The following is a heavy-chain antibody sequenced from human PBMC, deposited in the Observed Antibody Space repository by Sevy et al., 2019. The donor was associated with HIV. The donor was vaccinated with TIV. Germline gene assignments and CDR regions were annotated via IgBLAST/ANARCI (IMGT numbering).Heavy chain of an antibody. CDR2: FDPEDDET. CDR1: GYTLTEFS. D-gene: IGHD3-22*01. V-gene: IGHV1-24*01. CDR3: ATTKDYYESSGYPFDY. J-gene: IGHJ4*02. Sequence: ASVKVACKVSGYTLTEFSMHWVRQAPGKGLEWMATFDPEDDETIYAQKFQGRVTMAEDTSTDTVYMELSSLRSEDTAVYYCATTKDYYESSGYPFDYWGQGPLVTVSS.